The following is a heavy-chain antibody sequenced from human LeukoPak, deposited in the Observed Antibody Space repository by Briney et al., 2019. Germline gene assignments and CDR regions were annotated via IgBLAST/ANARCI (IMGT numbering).Heavy chain of an antibody. J-gene: IGHJ5*02. D-gene: IGHD2-2*01. V-gene: IGHV3-64*04. CDR3: AKDPRKYCSSTSCYDRIWFDP. CDR2: ISSNGGST. Sequence: GGSLRLSCAASGFTFSSYAMHWVRQAPGKGLEYVSAISSNGGSTYYADSVKGRFTISRDNSKNTQYLQMNSLRAEDTAVYYCAKDPRKYCSSTSCYDRIWFDPWGQGTLVTVSS. CDR1: GFTFSSYA.